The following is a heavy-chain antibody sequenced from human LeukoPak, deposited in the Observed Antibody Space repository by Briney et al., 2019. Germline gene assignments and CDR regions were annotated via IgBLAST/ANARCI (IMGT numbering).Heavy chain of an antibody. Sequence: ASVKVSCKASGGTFSSYAISWVRQAPGQGLEWMGGIIPIFGTANYAQKFQGRVTITADESTSAAYMELSSLRSEDTAVYYCATPDFSAINSYYYGMDVWGQGTTVTVSS. CDR3: ATPDFSAINSYYYGMDV. CDR1: GGTFSSYA. V-gene: IGHV1-69*13. J-gene: IGHJ6*02. CDR2: IIPIFGTA. D-gene: IGHD3/OR15-3a*01.